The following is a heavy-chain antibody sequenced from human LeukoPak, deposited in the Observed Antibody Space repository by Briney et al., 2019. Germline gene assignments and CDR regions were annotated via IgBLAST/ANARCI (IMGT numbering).Heavy chain of an antibody. V-gene: IGHV4-59*11. CDR1: GGSINSHY. J-gene: IGHJ3*02. CDR2: IYSRGNT. Sequence: SETLSLTCTVSGGSINSHYWSWIRQPPGKGLEWIGYIYSRGNTNYNPSLKNRVTMSVDTSRNQFSLKLISVTAADTAVYYCASPMTLVLRGLAGIDAFNIWGQGTLVTVSS. CDR3: ASPMTLVLRGLAGIDAFNI. D-gene: IGHD3-22*01.